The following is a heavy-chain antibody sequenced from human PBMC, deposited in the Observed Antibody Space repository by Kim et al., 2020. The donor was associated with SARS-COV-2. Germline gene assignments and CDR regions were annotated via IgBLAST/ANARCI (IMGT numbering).Heavy chain of an antibody. D-gene: IGHD3-3*01. CDR3: SRWGAGDSIVGVVIHYYGMDV. CDR2: IYSGGST. J-gene: IGHJ6*02. V-gene: IGHV3-53*01. Sequence: GGSLRLSCAASGFTVSSNYMNWVRQAPGKGLEWVSVIYSGGSTYYADSVKRRFTISRDNAKNTLYLQMNNLRAEDTAVSYCSRWGAGDSIVGVVIHYYGMDVWGQGTTVTVSS. CDR1: GFTVSSNY.